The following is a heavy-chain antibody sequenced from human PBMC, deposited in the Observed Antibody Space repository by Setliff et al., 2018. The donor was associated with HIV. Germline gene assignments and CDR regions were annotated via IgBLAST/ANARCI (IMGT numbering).Heavy chain of an antibody. J-gene: IGHJ5*01. CDR3: ARGPKLMIPTSNWFDS. CDR1: GYIFDAYA. V-gene: IGHV1-18*01. D-gene: IGHD3-22*01. Sequence: ASVKVSCKTSGYIFDAYAITLVRQAPGQGLEWMGWISPYNGDINYAQKVQGRVTVTIDTSANTAYMELRSLTPDDTAVYYCARGPKLMIPTSNWFDSWGQGTPVTVSS. CDR2: ISPYNGDI.